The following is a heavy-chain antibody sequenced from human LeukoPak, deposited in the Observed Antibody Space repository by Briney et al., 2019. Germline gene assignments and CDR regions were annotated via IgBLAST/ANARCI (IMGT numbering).Heavy chain of an antibody. Sequence: GASVKVSCKASGYTFTSYDINWVRQGTGQGLEWMGWMNPNSGSIQSAQKFLDRVTMTRDTSINTAFMELSSLRFEDTAVYYCARPGVYYDSSGYRGAFDIWGQGTMVTVSS. J-gene: IGHJ3*02. CDR1: GYTFTSYD. D-gene: IGHD3-22*01. V-gene: IGHV1-8*01. CDR3: ARPGVYYDSSGYRGAFDI. CDR2: MNPNSGSI.